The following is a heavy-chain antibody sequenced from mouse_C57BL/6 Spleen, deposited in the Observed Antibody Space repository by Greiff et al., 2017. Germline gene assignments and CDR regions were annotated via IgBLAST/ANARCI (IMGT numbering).Heavy chain of an antibody. CDR3: ARHSPPYYAMDY. Sequence: VQLQESGAELVKPGASVKISCKASGYAFSSYWMNWVKQRPGKGLEWIGQIYPGDGDTNYNGKFKGKATLTADKSSSTAYMQLSSLTSEDSAVYFCARHSPPYYAMDYWGQGTSVTVSS. V-gene: IGHV1-80*01. CDR2: IYPGDGDT. J-gene: IGHJ4*01. CDR1: GYAFSSYW.